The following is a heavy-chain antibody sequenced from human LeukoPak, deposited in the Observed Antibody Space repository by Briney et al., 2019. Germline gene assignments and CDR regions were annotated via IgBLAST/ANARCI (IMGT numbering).Heavy chain of an antibody. J-gene: IGHJ3*02. CDR2: INPSGGST. CDR1: GYTFTSYY. V-gene: IGHV1-46*01. CDR3: AKRWFGEFHAFDI. D-gene: IGHD3-10*01. Sequence: ASVKVSCKASGYTFTSYYMHWVRQAPGQGLEWMGIINPSGGSTIYAQKFQGRITMTRDTSTSTVYMELSSLRAEDTAVYYCAKRWFGEFHAFDIWGQGTLVTVSS.